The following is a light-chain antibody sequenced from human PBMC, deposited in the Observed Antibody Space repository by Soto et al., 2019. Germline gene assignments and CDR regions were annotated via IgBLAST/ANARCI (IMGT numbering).Light chain of an antibody. CDR1: QSVGGTF. Sequence: EIVLTQSPGTLSLSPGEGATLSCRASQSVGGTFLAWYQQKGGQAPRLLIHGASNRGTGIPDRFSGSGSGTDFTLTISSLEPEDFAVYYCQQYGGSPRTFGQGTKVEVK. J-gene: IGKJ1*01. CDR2: GAS. CDR3: QQYGGSPRT. V-gene: IGKV3-20*01.